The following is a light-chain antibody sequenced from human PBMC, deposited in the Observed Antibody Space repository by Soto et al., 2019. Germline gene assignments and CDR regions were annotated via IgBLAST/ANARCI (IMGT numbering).Light chain of an antibody. CDR3: QQYNGLWT. V-gene: IGKV1-12*01. CDR2: AAS. CDR1: QGISNW. J-gene: IGKJ1*01. Sequence: DIQMTQSPSSVSSSVGDRFTITCRASQGISNWLAWYQQKPGAAPKLLIYAASTLQSGVPSRFSGSGSGTEFTLTINSLQPGDFATYSCQQYNGLWTFGQGTKVDIK.